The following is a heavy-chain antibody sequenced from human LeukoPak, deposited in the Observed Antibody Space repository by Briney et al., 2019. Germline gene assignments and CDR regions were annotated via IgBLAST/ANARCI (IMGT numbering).Heavy chain of an antibody. CDR3: TRHVPNYYDSSGYPYYFDY. CDR1: GFTFSGSA. Sequence: GGSLKLSCAASGFTFSGSAMHWVRQASGKGLEWVGRIRSKAKSYATAYAASVKGRFTISRDDSKNTAYLQMNSLKTEDTAVYYCTRHVPNYYDSSGYPYYFDYWGQGTLVTVSS. J-gene: IGHJ4*02. D-gene: IGHD3-22*01. CDR2: IRSKAKSYAT. V-gene: IGHV3-73*01.